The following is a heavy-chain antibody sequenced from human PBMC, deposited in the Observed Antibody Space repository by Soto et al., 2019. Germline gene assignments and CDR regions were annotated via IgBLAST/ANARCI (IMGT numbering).Heavy chain of an antibody. CDR3: ARDLWGYCGTDRYPLAF. Sequence: SETLSLTCTVSGASISRYYWSWIRQSPGKGLEWIGYLYNTGSTIYNPSLKSRVTISVDTSKNQFSLKLNSVTAADTAVYYCARDLWGYCGTDRYPLAFGAQGTTVPVSS. CDR1: GASISRYY. D-gene: IGHD2-21*02. V-gene: IGHV4-59*01. CDR2: LYNTGST. J-gene: IGHJ6*02.